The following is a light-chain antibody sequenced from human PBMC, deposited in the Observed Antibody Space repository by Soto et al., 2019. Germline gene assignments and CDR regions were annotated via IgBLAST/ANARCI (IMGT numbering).Light chain of an antibody. V-gene: IGKV1-5*03. Sequence: EIELTQSPSTLSVSVGDRATISCRASQTVSSWLAWYQQKPGQAPKLLIYKASTMETGIPARFSGSGSGTEFTLTISSLESEDFTVYSCQQCHNLWAFGQGTRVDIK. CDR2: KAS. J-gene: IGKJ5*01. CDR1: QTVSSW. CDR3: QQCHNLWA.